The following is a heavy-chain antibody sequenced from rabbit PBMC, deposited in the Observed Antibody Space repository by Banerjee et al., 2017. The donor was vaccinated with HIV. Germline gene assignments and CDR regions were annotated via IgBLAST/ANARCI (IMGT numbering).Heavy chain of an antibody. J-gene: IGHJ4*01. CDR2: IDPVFGTT. CDR1: GFSISSGG. Sequence: QEQLVQSWGGLVQPGGSLKLSCKASGFSISSGGVSWVRQAPGKGLEWIGYIDPVFGTTYYASWVNGRFTISSHNAQNTVFLQMNSLTAADTATYFCGRDQGGWNAVNLRGPGTLVTVS. V-gene: IGHV1S47*01. CDR3: GRDQGGWNAVNL. D-gene: IGHD3-3*01.